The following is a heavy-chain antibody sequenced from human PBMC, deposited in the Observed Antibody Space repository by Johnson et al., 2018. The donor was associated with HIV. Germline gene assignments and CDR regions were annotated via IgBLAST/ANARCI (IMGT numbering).Heavy chain of an antibody. CDR2: ISGTGGTT. D-gene: IGHD6-19*01. V-gene: IGHV3-23*04. Sequence: VQLVESGGGLVQPGGSLRMSCVASGFTFSTYGMTWVRQAPGKGLEWVSAISGTGGTTYYADSVRGRFSISRDKSKDTLYLQMSSLRAEDTAVYYCARGIAVSNWVDIWGQGTMVTVSS. CDR1: GFTFSTYG. CDR3: ARGIAVSNWVDI. J-gene: IGHJ3*02.